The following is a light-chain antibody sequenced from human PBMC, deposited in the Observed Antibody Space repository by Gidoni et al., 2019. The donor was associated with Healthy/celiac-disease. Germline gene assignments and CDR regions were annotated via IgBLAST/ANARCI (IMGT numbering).Light chain of an antibody. Sequence: EIVLTQSPGTLSLSPGERATLSCRASQSVSSSYLAWYQQKPGQAPRLLIYGASSRATGIPDRFSGSGSGTDFTLTISRLEPEDCAVYYCQQYGSSPWTFXQXTKVEIK. CDR1: QSVSSSY. V-gene: IGKV3-20*01. CDR3: QQYGSSPWT. CDR2: GAS. J-gene: IGKJ1*01.